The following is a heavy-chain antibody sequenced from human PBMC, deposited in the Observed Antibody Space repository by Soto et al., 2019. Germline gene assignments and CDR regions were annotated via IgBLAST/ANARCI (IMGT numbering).Heavy chain of an antibody. V-gene: IGHV4-39*02. J-gene: IGHJ4*02. CDR1: GGSISSSSYY. CDR3: ARERVLGHFDY. CDR2: IYYSGST. D-gene: IGHD3-16*01. Sequence: PSETLSLTCTVSGGSISSSSYYWGWIRQPPGKGLEWIGSIYYSGSTYYNPSLKSRVTISVDTSKNQSSLKLSSVTAADTAVYYCARERVLGHFDYWGQGTLVTVSS.